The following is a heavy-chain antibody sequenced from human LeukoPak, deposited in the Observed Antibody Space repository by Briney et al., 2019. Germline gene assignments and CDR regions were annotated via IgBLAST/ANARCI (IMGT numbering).Heavy chain of an antibody. D-gene: IGHD3-10*01. CDR3: TTDRWFGELLLH. CDR1: GFTFSSAW. CDR2: IKSKTDGGTT. J-gene: IGHJ4*02. V-gene: IGHV3-15*01. Sequence: GGSLRLSCAASGFTFSSAWMSWVRQAPGKGLEWVGRIKSKTDGGTTDYAAPAKGRYTISRDDSKNRLYLQMNSLKTEDTAVYYCTTDRWFGELLLHWGQGTLVTVSS.